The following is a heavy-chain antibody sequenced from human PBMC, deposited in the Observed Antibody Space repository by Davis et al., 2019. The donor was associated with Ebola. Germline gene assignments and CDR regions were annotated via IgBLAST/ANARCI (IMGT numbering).Heavy chain of an antibody. Sequence: PGGSLRLSCKGSGYSFTSYWIGWVRQMPGKGLEWMGIIYPGDSDTRYSPSFQGQVTISADKSISTAYLQWSSLKASDTAMYYCARQPAQWRWLQLLGAFDIWGQGTMVTVSS. CDR1: GYSFTSYW. J-gene: IGHJ3*02. CDR2: IYPGDSDT. D-gene: IGHD5-24*01. V-gene: IGHV5-51*01. CDR3: ARQPAQWRWLQLLGAFDI.